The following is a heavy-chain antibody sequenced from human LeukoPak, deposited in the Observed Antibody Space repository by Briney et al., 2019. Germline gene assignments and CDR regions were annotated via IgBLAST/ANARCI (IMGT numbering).Heavy chain of an antibody. CDR2: MNPNSGNT. Sequence: ASVKVSCKASGYTFTSYDINWVRQAPGQGLEWMGWMNPNSGNTGYAQKFQGRVTMTRNTSISTAYMELSSLRSEDTAVYYCARDLSGSYYYYYMDVWGKGTTVTISS. V-gene: IGHV1-8*01. J-gene: IGHJ6*03. CDR3: ARDLSGSYYYYYMDV. D-gene: IGHD3-10*01. CDR1: GYTFTSYD.